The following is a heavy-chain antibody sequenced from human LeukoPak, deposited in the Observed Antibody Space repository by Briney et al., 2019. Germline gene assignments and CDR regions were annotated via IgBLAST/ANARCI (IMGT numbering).Heavy chain of an antibody. CDR3: ARDRSSYSQN. J-gene: IGHJ1*01. CDR1: AFTLSTYA. V-gene: IGHV3-23*01. Sequence: GGSLRLSCAASAFTLSTYAISWVRQAPGKGLEWVSVISGSGGRTYYADSVKGRFTISRDNSKNTLYVQMNSLRAEDTAVYYCARDRSSYSQNWGQGTLVTVSS. D-gene: IGHD2-2*01. CDR2: ISGSGGRT.